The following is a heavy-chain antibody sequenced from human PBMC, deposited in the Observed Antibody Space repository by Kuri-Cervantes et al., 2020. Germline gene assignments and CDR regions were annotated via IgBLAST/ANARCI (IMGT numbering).Heavy chain of an antibody. CDR1: GFTFSSYW. Sequence: GGSLRLSCAAAGFTFSSYWMSWVRQAPGKGLEWVANIKQDGSEKYYVDSVKGRFTISRDKVKNTLYLQMNSLRAEDTAVYYCGKDWYNEFGVLQVYYYYMDVWGKGTTVTVSS. J-gene: IGHJ6*03. D-gene: IGHD3-10*01. CDR2: IKQDGSEK. CDR3: GKDWYNEFGVLQVYYYYMDV. V-gene: IGHV3-7*01.